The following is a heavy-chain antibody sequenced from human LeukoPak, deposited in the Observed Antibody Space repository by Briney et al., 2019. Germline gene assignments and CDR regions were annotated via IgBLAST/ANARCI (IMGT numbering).Heavy chain of an antibody. J-gene: IGHJ4*02. D-gene: IGHD1-26*01. CDR3: VTGGGRYYEADH. Sequence: KTGGSLPLSCSASGFRFSAYPMSWVRQAPGKGLEWVSGISASGTGTYYADSVTGRFTISRDNSRNTLYLHLNSLRGDDTALYFCVTGGGRYYEADHWGQGNLVTVSS. V-gene: IGHV3-23*01. CDR2: ISASGTGT. CDR1: GFRFSAYP.